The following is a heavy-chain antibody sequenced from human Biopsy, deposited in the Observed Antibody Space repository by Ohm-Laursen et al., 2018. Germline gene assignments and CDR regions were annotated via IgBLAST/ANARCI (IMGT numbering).Heavy chain of an antibody. CDR2: IYYSGGT. Sequence: SETLSLTCSVSGGSMTGYEWSWIRLAPGKGLEWIGYIYYSGGTKYNPSLASRVTFSVDMSKSQFSLKLSSVTAADTAVYYCARDFCDTTSCYPQNWGQGTLVTVSS. CDR3: ARDFCDTTSCYPQN. J-gene: IGHJ4*02. D-gene: IGHD2-2*01. CDR1: GGSMTGYE. V-gene: IGHV4-59*01.